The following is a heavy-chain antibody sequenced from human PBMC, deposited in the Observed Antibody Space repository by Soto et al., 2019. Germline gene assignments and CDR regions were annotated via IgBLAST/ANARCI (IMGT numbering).Heavy chain of an antibody. Sequence: LSLGWTASGVCISSGDYYGRWNSQPPGKGLEWIVYIYYSGSSYYNPSHKSRVPISVDTSKNPFPLKLSSVTAADTAVYYCARVKDPNWNYLLPRFDPWGQATLVTVSS. CDR3: ARVKDPNWNYLLPRFDP. CDR1: GVCISSGDYY. J-gene: IGHJ5*02. V-gene: IGHV4-30-4*01. CDR2: IYYSGSS. D-gene: IGHD1-7*01.